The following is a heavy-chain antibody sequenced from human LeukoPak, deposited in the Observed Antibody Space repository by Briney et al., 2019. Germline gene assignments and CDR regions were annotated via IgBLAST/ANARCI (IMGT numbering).Heavy chain of an antibody. CDR1: GYTFTSYG. CDR2: INAGNGNT. V-gene: IGHV1-3*01. CDR3: ARGTGTHFDY. J-gene: IGHJ4*02. Sequence: GASVKVSCKASGYTFTSYGISWVRQAPGQGLEWMGWINAGNGNTKYSQKFQGRVTITRDTSASTAYMELSSLRSEDTAVYYCARGTGTHFDYWGQGTLVTVSS.